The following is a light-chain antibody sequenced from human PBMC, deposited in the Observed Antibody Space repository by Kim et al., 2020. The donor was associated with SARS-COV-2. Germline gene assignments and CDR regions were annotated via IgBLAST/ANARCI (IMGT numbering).Light chain of an antibody. Sequence: PGKTARITAGGNEIVSKSVPCYQRKPGKAPELVIYYDSDRPSGIPERFSGSNSGNTATLTISRVEAGDEADYYCQVWDSSSDHYWVFGGGTQLTVL. CDR2: YDS. J-gene: IGLJ3*02. CDR1: EIVSKS. V-gene: IGLV3-21*04. CDR3: QVWDSSSDHYWV.